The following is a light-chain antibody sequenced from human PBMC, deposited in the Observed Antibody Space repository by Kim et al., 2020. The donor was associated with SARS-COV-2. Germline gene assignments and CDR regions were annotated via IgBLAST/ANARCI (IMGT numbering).Light chain of an antibody. V-gene: IGKV3-20*01. CDR2: GAS. Sequence: SPGDRATLSCRASQSVSSSYLAWYQQKPGQAPRLRIYGASSRATGIPDRFSGSGSGTDFTLTISRLEPEDFAVYYCQQYGSSLFTFGPGTKVDVK. J-gene: IGKJ3*01. CDR3: QQYGSSLFT. CDR1: QSVSSSY.